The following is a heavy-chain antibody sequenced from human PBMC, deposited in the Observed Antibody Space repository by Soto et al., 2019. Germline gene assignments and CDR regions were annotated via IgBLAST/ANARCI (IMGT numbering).Heavy chain of an antibody. CDR2: IIPIFGTA. CDR1: GGTFSSYA. Sequence: QVQLVQSGAEVKKPGSSVKVSCKASGGTFSSYAISWVRQAPGQGLEWMGGIIPIFGTANYAQKFQGRVTITADKSTSTAYMALSSLRSEDTAVYYCSLPCSSTSCLRSFDYCGQGTLVTVSS. D-gene: IGHD2-2*01. V-gene: IGHV1-69*06. CDR3: SLPCSSTSCLRSFDY. J-gene: IGHJ4*02.